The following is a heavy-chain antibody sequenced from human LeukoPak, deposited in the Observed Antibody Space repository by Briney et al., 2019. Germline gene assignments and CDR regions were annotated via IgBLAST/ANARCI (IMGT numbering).Heavy chain of an antibody. D-gene: IGHD1-1*01. CDR1: GFTVSSKH. CDR2: IYSGGST. Sequence: GGSLRLSCAASGFTVSSKHMSWVRQAPGKGLEWVSVIYSGGSTDYADSVKGRFTISRDILKNTLYLQMNSLRAEDTAVYYCARGPAGYNWGQGTLVTVSS. CDR3: ARGPAGYN. V-gene: IGHV3-53*01. J-gene: IGHJ4*02.